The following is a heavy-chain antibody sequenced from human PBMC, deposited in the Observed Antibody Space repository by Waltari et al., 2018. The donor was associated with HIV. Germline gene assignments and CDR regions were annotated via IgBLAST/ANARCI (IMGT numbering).Heavy chain of an antibody. CDR3: AKAPHHYDSSGPVY. V-gene: IGHV3-30*02. CDR2: IRYDGTNK. D-gene: IGHD3-22*01. Sequence: QVQLVESGGGVVQPGGSLRLSCTASGFTLSNYGMYWVRQAPGKGLQWVAFIRYDGTNKYYADAVKGRFIISRDNSKNTLSLQMHSLRAEDTAVYYCAKAPHHYDSSGPVYWGQGTLVTVSS. CDR1: GFTLSNYG. J-gene: IGHJ4*02.